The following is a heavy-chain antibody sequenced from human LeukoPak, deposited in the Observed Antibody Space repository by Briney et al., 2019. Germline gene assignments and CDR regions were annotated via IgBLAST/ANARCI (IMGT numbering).Heavy chain of an antibody. V-gene: IGHV4-34*01. CDR2: INHSGST. J-gene: IGHJ4*02. CDR1: GGSFSGYY. D-gene: IGHD3-3*01. Sequence: SETLSLTCAVYGGSFSGYYWSWIRQPPGKGLEWIGEINHSGSTNYNPSLKSRVTISVDTSKNQFSLKLSSVTAADTAVYYCARVKYYDFWSGYYYFDYWSQGTLVTVSS. CDR3: ARVKYYDFWSGYYYFDY.